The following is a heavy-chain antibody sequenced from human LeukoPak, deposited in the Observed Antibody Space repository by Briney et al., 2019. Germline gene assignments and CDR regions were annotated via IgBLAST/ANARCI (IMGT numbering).Heavy chain of an antibody. CDR2: INPNSGCT. V-gene: IGHV1-2*02. D-gene: IGHD3-10*01. CDR1: GYTFTSYD. CDR3: ARDLFYSLSETYYHVGRVFNY. J-gene: IGHJ4*02. Sequence: ASVKVSCKASGYTFTSYDINWVRQATGQGLEWMGWINPNSGCTNYAQKFQGRVTMTRDTSITTAYMELTSLRSDDTAVYYCARDLFYSLSETYYHVGRVFNYWGQGTLVTVSS.